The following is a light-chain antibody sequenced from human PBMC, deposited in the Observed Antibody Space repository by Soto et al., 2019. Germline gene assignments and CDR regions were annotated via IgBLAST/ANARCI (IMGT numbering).Light chain of an antibody. CDR2: GAS. CDR1: QSFTSRS. Sequence: IRFSKSPGNLYLCPGERATLSCRASQSFTSRSLAWYQPTPGLPPRLLISGASNRDAGIPDRFSGIWSWTDFTLPISRLEPEDVAVDYCQQRRYWQVTCGQGTRLDIK. CDR3: QQRRYWQVT. V-gene: IGKV3D-20*02. J-gene: IGKJ5*01.